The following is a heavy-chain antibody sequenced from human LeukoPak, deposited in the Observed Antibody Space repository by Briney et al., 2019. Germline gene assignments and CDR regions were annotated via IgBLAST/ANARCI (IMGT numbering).Heavy chain of an antibody. CDR3: ARVSVTGYYFDY. Sequence: ASVKVSCKASGYTFTRYFIHWVRQAPGQGLEWMGVVYTSGGGTTYAQKFQGRVTMTRDTSTSTAYMELSSLRSEDTAVYYCARVSVTGYYFDYWGQGTLVTVSS. D-gene: IGHD2-21*02. J-gene: IGHJ4*02. V-gene: IGHV1-46*01. CDR1: GYTFTRYF. CDR2: VYTSGGGT.